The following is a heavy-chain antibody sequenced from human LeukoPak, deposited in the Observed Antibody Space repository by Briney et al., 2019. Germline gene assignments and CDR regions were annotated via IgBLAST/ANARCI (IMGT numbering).Heavy chain of an antibody. CDR2: ISSSGSTI. D-gene: IGHD6-13*01. J-gene: IGHJ6*02. Sequence: GGSLRLSCAASGFTFSSYEMNWVRQAPGKGLEWVSYISSSGSTIYYADSVKGRFTISRDNAKNSLYLQMNSLRAEDTAVYYCASSPQPESDSAAAAFLVRMTHYGMDVWGQGTTVTVSS. V-gene: IGHV3-48*03. CDR3: ASSPQPESDSAAAAFLVRMTHYGMDV. CDR1: GFTFSSYE.